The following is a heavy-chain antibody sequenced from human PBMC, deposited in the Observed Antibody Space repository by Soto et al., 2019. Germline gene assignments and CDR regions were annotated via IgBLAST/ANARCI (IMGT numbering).Heavy chain of an antibody. CDR3: ARGPIGDAAMVTNYFDY. Sequence: QVLLVESGGGVVQPGRSLRLSCAASGFTFSNYAIHWVRQAPGKGLEWVALLSYDGNNIHYADSVKGRFTVSRDNSKNTLFLQMNSLRAEDTALYYCARGPIGDAAMVTNYFDYWGQGTLVTVSS. D-gene: IGHD5-18*01. CDR2: LSYDGNNI. CDR1: GFTFSNYA. V-gene: IGHV3-30-3*01. J-gene: IGHJ4*02.